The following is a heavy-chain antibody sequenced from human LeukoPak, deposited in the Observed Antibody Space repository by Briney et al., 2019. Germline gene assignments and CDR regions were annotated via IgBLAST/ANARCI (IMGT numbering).Heavy chain of an antibody. CDR1: GFNFDRYT. Sequence: GGSLRLSCATSGFNFDRYTIHWARQAPGKGLEWVSHAGWAGGTTFYSDSVRGRFAISRDSGRKSVYLQMNSLTTDDTAFYFCAKELDTMFFDYWGQGALVTVSS. V-gene: IGHV3-43*01. D-gene: IGHD3-10*02. CDR3: AKELDTMFFDY. J-gene: IGHJ4*02. CDR2: AGWAGGTT.